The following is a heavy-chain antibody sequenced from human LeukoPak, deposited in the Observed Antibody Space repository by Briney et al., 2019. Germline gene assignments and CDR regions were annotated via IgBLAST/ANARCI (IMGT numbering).Heavy chain of an antibody. CDR1: GGSVSSGSYY. J-gene: IGHJ4*02. V-gene: IGHV4-61*01. D-gene: IGHD6-13*01. CDR3: ARGIAAAGFYYFDY. CDR2: IYYGGST. Sequence: SETLSLTCTVSGGSVSSGSYYWSWIRQPPGKGLEWIGYIYYGGSTNYNPSLKSRVTISVDTSKNQFSLKLSSVTAADTAVYYCARGIAAAGFYYFDYWGQGTLVTVSS.